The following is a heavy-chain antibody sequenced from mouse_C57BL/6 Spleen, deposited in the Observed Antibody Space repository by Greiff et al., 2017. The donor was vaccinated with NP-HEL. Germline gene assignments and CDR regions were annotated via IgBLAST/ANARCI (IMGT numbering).Heavy chain of an antibody. D-gene: IGHD1-1*01. CDR2: IYPGNSDT. CDR1: GYTFTSYW. V-gene: IGHV1-5*01. J-gene: IGHJ2*01. CDR3: TRPHYYGSSYGYFDY. Sequence: EVQLQQSGTVLARPGASVKMSCKTSGYTFTSYWMHWVKQRPGQGLEWIGAIYPGNSDTSYNQKFKGKAKLTAVTSASTAYMELSSLTNEDSAVYYCTRPHYYGSSYGYFDYWGQGTTLTVSS.